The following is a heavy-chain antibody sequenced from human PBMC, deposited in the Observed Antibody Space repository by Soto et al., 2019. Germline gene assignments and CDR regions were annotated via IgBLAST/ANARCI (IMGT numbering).Heavy chain of an antibody. V-gene: IGHV3-23*01. CDR2: ISGSGDST. Sequence: EVQLLESGGGLVQPGGSLRLSCAASGFTFSSNAMSWVRQAPGKGLEWVSAISGSGDSTYYADSVRGRFSISRDNSENTLYLQMNSLRSEDTAVYYCAKEERAYYASGRYLPHMNDYWGQGTLVTVSS. CDR3: AKEERAYYASGRYLPHMNDY. J-gene: IGHJ4*02. D-gene: IGHD3-10*01. CDR1: GFTFSSNA.